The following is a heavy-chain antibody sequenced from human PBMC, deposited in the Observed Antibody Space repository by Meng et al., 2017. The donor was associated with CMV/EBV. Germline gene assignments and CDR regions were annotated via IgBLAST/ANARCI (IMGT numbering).Heavy chain of an antibody. CDR2: IIPIFGTA. CDR3: ARGREPAARLDYYGMDV. Sequence: SVKVSCKASGGTFSSYAISWVRQAPGQGLEWMGGIIPIFGTANYARKFQGRVTITTDESTSTAYMELSSLRSEDTAVYYCARGREPAARLDYYGMDVWGQGTTVTVSS. J-gene: IGHJ6*02. V-gene: IGHV1-69*05. D-gene: IGHD2-2*01. CDR1: GGTFSSYA.